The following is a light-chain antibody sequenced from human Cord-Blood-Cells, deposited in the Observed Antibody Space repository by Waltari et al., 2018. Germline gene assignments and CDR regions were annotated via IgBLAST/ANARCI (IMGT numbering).Light chain of an antibody. J-gene: IGKJ1*01. CDR3: QQYYSTLTWT. Sequence: DIVMTQSPDSLAVSLGERATINCKSSQSVLYSSNNKNYLAWYQQKPGQPPKLFIYLASTRESGVPDRFSGSGSGTDFTLTISSLQAEDVAVYYCQQYYSTLTWTFGQGTKVEIK. V-gene: IGKV4-1*01. CDR2: LAS. CDR1: QSVLYSSNNKNY.